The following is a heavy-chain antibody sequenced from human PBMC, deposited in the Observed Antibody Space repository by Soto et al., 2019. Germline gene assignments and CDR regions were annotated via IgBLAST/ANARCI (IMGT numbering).Heavy chain of an antibody. Sequence: ASVKVSCKASGGTFTSYVIHWVRQAPGQRLEWMGWINAGNGNTKYSQKFQDRLTITRDTSASTAYLELSSLGSEDTAVYYCARAGYCTITNGPPFDRWGQGTLVTVSS. J-gene: IGHJ5*02. D-gene: IGHD2-8*01. CDR3: ARAGYCTITNGPPFDR. V-gene: IGHV1-3*01. CDR1: GGTFTSYV. CDR2: INAGNGNT.